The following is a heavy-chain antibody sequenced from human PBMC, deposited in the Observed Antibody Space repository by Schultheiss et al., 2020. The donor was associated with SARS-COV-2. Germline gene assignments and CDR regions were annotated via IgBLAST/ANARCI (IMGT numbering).Heavy chain of an antibody. CDR2: ISGSGGST. Sequence: GGSLRLSCAASGFTFSSYAMSWVRQAPGKGLEWVSAISGSGGSTYYADSVKGRFTISRDNAKNSLYLQMNSLRADDTAVYYCAITNTMVRGVEIDLWGRGTLVTVSS. J-gene: IGHJ2*01. CDR1: GFTFSSYA. CDR3: AITNTMVRGVEIDL. V-gene: IGHV3-23*01. D-gene: IGHD3-10*01.